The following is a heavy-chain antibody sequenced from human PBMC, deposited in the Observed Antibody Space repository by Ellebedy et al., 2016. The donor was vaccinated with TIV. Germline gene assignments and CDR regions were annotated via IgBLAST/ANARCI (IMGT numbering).Heavy chain of an antibody. CDR3: AVRSDWDVGCY. CDR2: ITTSGGST. Sequence: PGGSLRLSCAASGFTFSSYAINWVRQAPGKGLEWISAITTSGGSTYYADSVEDRFTISRDNSKNTLYLQMNSLRAEDTAVYYCAVRSDWDVGCYWGQGTLVTVSS. D-gene: IGHD1-26*01. J-gene: IGHJ4*02. CDR1: GFTFSSYA. V-gene: IGHV3-23*01.